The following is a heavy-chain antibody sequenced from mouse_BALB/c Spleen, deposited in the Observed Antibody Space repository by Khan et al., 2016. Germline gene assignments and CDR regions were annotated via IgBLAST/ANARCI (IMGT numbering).Heavy chain of an antibody. J-gene: IGHJ2*01. CDR3: ARDYYGSSFFDY. D-gene: IGHD1-1*01. V-gene: IGHV3-2*02. CDR2: ISYSGST. CDR1: DYSITSDYA. Sequence: EVQLQESGPGLVKPSQSLSLTCTVTDYSITSDYAWNWIRQFPGNKLEWMGYISYSGSTSYTPSLKSRISITRDTSKNQFFLQLNSVTTEDTATYYCARDYYGSSFFDYWGQGTTLTVSS.